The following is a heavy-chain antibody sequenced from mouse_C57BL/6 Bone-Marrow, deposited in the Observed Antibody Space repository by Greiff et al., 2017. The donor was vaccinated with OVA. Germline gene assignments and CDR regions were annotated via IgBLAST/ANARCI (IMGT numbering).Heavy chain of an antibody. Sequence: EVKLMESGAELVRPGASVKLSCTASGFNIKDYYMHWVKQRPEQGLEWIGRIDPEDGDTEYAPKFQGKATMTADTSSNTAYLQLSSLTSEDSAVYYCARIRTGRGAWFAYWGQGTLVTVSA. CDR2: IDPEDGDT. D-gene: IGHD4-1*01. CDR3: ARIRTGRGAWFAY. J-gene: IGHJ3*01. CDR1: GFNIKDYY. V-gene: IGHV14-1*01.